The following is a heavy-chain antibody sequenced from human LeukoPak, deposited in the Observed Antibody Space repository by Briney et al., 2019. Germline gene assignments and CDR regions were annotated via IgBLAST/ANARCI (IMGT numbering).Heavy chain of an antibody. CDR3: AIMSPEGIAAAGNVVPLDY. D-gene: IGHD6-13*01. CDR1: GGTFSNYA. Sequence: SVTVACKVSGGTFSNYAFSWVRQAHGQGLEWMGGVIPLFATTNYAQRFQGRVTITTDESTGTAYMELSSLRSDDTAVYYCAIMSPEGIAAAGNVVPLDYWGQGTLVTVSS. J-gene: IGHJ4*02. CDR2: VIPLFATT. V-gene: IGHV1-69*05.